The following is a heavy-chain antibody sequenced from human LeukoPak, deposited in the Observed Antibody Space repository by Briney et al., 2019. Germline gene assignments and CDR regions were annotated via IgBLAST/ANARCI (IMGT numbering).Heavy chain of an antibody. CDR1: GFTFSSYA. CDR3: AKVPSSSGRGYFDY. J-gene: IGHJ4*02. V-gene: IGHV3-23*01. Sequence: PGGSLRLSCAASGFTFSSYAMSWVRQAPGKGPEWVSAISGSGGSTYYADSVKGRFTISRDNSKNTLYLQMNSLRAEDTAVYYCAKVPSSSGRGYFDYWGQGTLVTVSS. D-gene: IGHD6-19*01. CDR2: ISGSGGST.